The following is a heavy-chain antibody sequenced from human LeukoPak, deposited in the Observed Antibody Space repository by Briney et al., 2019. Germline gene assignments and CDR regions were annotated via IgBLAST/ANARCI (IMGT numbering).Heavy chain of an antibody. J-gene: IGHJ4*02. D-gene: IGHD3-3*01. CDR2: IDWDDDK. V-gene: IGHV2-70*11. CDR3: ARGYDFWSGYYEGEFDY. Sequence: SGPTLVNPTQTLTLTCTFSGFSLSTSGMCVSWIRQPPGKALEWLARIDWDDDKYYSTSLKTRLTISKDTSKNQVVLTMTNMDPVDTATYYCARGYDFWSGYYEGEFDYWGQGTLVTVSS. CDR1: GFSLSTSGMC.